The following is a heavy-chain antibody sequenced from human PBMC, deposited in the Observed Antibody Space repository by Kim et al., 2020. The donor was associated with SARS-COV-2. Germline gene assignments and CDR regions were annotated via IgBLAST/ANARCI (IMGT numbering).Heavy chain of an antibody. Sequence: TYNADSVKGRLTISRDTSKNTLYLQMTSLRAEDTAVYYCAKDPAVSRVDPWGQGTLVTVSS. J-gene: IGHJ5*02. D-gene: IGHD6-13*01. V-gene: IGHV3-23*01. CDR2: T. CDR3: AKDPAVSRVDP.